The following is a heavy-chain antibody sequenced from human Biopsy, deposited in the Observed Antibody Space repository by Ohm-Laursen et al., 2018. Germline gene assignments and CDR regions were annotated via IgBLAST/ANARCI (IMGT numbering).Heavy chain of an antibody. D-gene: IGHD2-15*01. Sequence: TLSLTCIVSGGSITSYSWSWIRQPPGKGLEPIGYIYNTGDTTYNPSLQSRVTISLDTSNNQLSLRLRSVTAADAAVYYCASLGRYCSGENCYGIDYWGQGTLVTVSS. CDR1: GGSITSYS. CDR2: IYNTGDT. CDR3: ASLGRYCSGENCYGIDY. V-gene: IGHV4-59*08. J-gene: IGHJ4*02.